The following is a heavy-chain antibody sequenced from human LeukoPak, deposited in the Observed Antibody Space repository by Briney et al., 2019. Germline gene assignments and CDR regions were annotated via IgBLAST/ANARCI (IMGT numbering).Heavy chain of an antibody. CDR3: AREAGEPDLNFDY. D-gene: IGHD1-14*01. V-gene: IGHV3-30*01. J-gene: IGHJ4*02. Sequence: GRSLRLSCAASGFTFSSYAMHWVRQAPGKGLEWVAVISYDGNNKYCADSVKGRFTISRDKSKNTLYLQMNSLRAEDTAVYYRAREAGEPDLNFDYWGQGTLVTVSS. CDR1: GFTFSSYA. CDR2: ISYDGNNK.